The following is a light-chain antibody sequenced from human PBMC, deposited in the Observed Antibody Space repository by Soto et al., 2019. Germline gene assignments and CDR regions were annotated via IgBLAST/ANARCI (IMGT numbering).Light chain of an antibody. CDR1: QSVLYSSNNKNY. J-gene: IGKJ2*01. Sequence: DIVMTQSPDSLAVSRGERATINCKSSQSVLYSSNNKNYLAWYQQRPGQPPKLLIYWASTRESGVPDRFSGSGSGTDFTLTITSLQSEDVAVYYFQQYESTPPTFGQGTKLEIK. CDR3: QQYESTPPT. CDR2: WAS. V-gene: IGKV4-1*01.